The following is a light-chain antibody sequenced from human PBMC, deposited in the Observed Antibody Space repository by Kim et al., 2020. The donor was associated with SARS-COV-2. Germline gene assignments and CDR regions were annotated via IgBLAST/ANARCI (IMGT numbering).Light chain of an antibody. V-gene: IGKV3-20*01. CDR3: QQYCISRYI. Sequence: SPGERPPLSCGASQCVSRSYLPLYQQNPGHAHRLLIYGASSRATGIPDSFSRSVSDTHFTLTINRLESEYFAVFYCQQYCISRYIFGQGTEL. CDR2: GAS. CDR1: QCVSRSY. J-gene: IGKJ2*01.